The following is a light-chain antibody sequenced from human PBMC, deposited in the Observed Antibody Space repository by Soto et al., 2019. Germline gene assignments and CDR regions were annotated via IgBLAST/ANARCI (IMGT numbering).Light chain of an antibody. CDR2: GAS. J-gene: IGKJ1*01. V-gene: IGKV3-15*01. CDR1: QSVSSN. Sequence: EIVMTQSPATLSVSPGERATLSCRASQSVSSNLAWYQQKPGQAPRLLIYGASTRATGIPARFSGSGSGTXFXLTISSLQSEDFAVYYCQQYNNWPPTFGQGTKVEIK. CDR3: QQYNNWPPT.